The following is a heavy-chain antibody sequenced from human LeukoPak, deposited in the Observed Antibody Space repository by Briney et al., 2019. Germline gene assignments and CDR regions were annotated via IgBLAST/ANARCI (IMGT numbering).Heavy chain of an antibody. CDR1: GFTFRTYM. J-gene: IGHJ4*02. CDR3: ARGDTTPGDY. V-gene: IGHV3-21*01. D-gene: IGHD5-18*01. CDR2: ISSSGSYI. Sequence: GGSLRLSCAASGFTFRTYMMNWIRQASGKGLEWVSSISSSGSYIYYADSVKGRFTISRDNAKNSLYLQMNSLRAEDTAMYYCARGDTTPGDYWGQGTLVTVSS.